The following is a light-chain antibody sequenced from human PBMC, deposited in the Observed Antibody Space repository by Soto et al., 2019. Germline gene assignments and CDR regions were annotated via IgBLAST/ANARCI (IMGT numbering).Light chain of an antibody. CDR2: AAS. V-gene: IGKV1-27*01. CDR1: QGITNY. Sequence: DIQMTQSPSSLSASVGDRVTITCRASQGITNYLAWYQQKPGKVPKLLIYAASTLQSGVSSRFSGSGSGTEFTLTISSLQPEDVATYYCPKHDGAPHTFGGGTKVEIK. J-gene: IGKJ4*01. CDR3: PKHDGAPHT.